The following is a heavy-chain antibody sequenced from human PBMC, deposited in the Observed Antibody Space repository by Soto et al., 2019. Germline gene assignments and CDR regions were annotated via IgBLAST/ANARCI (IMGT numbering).Heavy chain of an antibody. Sequence: GASVKVSCKASGGTFSSYAISWVRQAPGQGLEWMGGIIPIFGTANYAQKFQGRVTITADKSTSTAYMELSSLRSEDTAVYYCARVYCSSTSCPNFDYWGQGTLVTVSS. V-gene: IGHV1-69*06. CDR1: GGTFSSYA. J-gene: IGHJ4*02. D-gene: IGHD2-2*01. CDR3: ARVYCSSTSCPNFDY. CDR2: IIPIFGTA.